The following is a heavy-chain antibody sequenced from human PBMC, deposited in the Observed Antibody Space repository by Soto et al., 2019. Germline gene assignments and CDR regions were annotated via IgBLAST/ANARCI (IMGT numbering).Heavy chain of an antibody. Sequence: PGESLKISCKGSGYSFTSYWIGWVRQMPGKGLEWMGIIYPGDSDTRYSPSFQGQVTISADKSISTAYLQWSSLKASDTAMYYRARTDRVSCSGGSCYYYYYGMDVWGQGTTVTVSS. CDR3: ARTDRVSCSGGSCYYYYYGMDV. V-gene: IGHV5-51*01. CDR1: GYSFTSYW. CDR2: IYPGDSDT. D-gene: IGHD2-15*01. J-gene: IGHJ6*02.